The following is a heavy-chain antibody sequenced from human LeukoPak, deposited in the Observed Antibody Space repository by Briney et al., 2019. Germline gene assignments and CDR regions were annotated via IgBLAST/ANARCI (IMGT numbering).Heavy chain of an antibody. D-gene: IGHD2-2*01. J-gene: IGHJ3*02. CDR2: IYYSGST. Sequence: PSETLSLTCTVSGGSISSSSYYWGWIRQPPGKGLEWIGSIYYSGSTYYNPSLKSRVTISVDTSKNQFSLKLSSVTAADTAVCYCARLTDCSSTSCYPDAFDIWGQGTMVTVSS. CDR1: GGSISSSSYY. CDR3: ARLTDCSSTSCYPDAFDI. V-gene: IGHV4-39*01.